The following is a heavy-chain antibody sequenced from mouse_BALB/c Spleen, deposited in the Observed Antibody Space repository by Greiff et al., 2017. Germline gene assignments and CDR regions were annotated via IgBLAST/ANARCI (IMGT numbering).Heavy chain of an antibody. CDR1: GYTFTDYN. J-gene: IGHJ3*01. D-gene: IGHD1-2*01. V-gene: IGHV1-18*01. CDR3: ARKLTTATWFAY. CDR2: INPNNGGT. Sequence: EVQLHQSGPELVKPGASVKIPCKASGYTFTDYNMDWVKQSHGKSLEWIGDINPNNGGTIYNQKFKGKATLTVDKSSSTAYMELRSLTSEDTAVYYCARKLTTATWFAYWGQGTLVTVSA.